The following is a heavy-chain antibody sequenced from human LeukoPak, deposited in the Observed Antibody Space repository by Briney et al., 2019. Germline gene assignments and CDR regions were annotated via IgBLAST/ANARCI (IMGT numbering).Heavy chain of an antibody. J-gene: IGHJ4*02. CDR3: ARIHRYCSGGACYVLDN. V-gene: IGHV3-53*01. CDR2: IYSDGRT. Sequence: GGSLRLSCAASGFTVSSNYMSWVRQAPGKGLEWVSVIYSDGRTYYADSVKGRFTISRDNSKNTLYLETNSLRAEDTAVYYCARIHRYCSGGACYVLDNWGQGTLVAVSS. D-gene: IGHD2-15*01. CDR1: GFTVSSNY.